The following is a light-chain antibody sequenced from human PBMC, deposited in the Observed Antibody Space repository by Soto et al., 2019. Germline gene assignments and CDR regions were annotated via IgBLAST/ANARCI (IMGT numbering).Light chain of an antibody. V-gene: IGLV2-14*01. CDR1: SSDVGGYNY. CDR3: SSYTSSSTL. CDR2: AVT. Sequence: QSVLTQPASVSGSPGQSITISCTGTSSDVGGYNYVSWYQQHPGKAPKLMMYAVTDRPSGVSSRFSGSKSGNTASLTISGLQAEDEADYYCSSYTSSSTLFGTGTKVTVL. J-gene: IGLJ1*01.